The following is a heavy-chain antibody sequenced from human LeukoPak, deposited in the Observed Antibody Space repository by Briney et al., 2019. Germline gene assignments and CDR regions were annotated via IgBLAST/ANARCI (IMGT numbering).Heavy chain of an antibody. CDR2: ITSNSGYV. D-gene: IGHD2-2*01. Sequence: PPGGSLRLSCTVSGFIFEDYAMHWVRQVPGKGPEWVSSITSNSGYVAYADSVKGRFSISRDNAKNSLYLQMNSLRTEDMAVYYCVQDSYAISSSGSTFASWGQGTLVTVSS. J-gene: IGHJ4*02. CDR1: GFIFEDYA. V-gene: IGHV3-9*03. CDR3: VQDSYAISSSGSTFAS.